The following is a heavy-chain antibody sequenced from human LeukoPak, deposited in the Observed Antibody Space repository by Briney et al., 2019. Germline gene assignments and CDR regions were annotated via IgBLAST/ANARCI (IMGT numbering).Heavy chain of an antibody. Sequence: PGGSLRLSYAASGFTFSSYSMNWVRQAPGKGLEWVSSISSSSSYIYYADSVKGRFTISRDNAKNSLYLQMNSLRAEDTAVYYCASPWEHGPFDIWGQGTMVTVSS. J-gene: IGHJ3*02. CDR1: GFTFSSYS. CDR2: ISSSSSYI. V-gene: IGHV3-21*01. D-gene: IGHD1-26*01. CDR3: ASPWEHGPFDI.